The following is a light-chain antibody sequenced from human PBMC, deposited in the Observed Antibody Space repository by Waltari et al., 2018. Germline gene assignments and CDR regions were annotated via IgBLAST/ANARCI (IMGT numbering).Light chain of an antibody. CDR1: SSDVGLYKY. V-gene: IGLV2-8*01. CDR2: EVS. CDR3: SSYAGSNTWV. Sequence: QSALTQPPSASGSPGQSVTISCTGTSSDVGLYKYVPCYQQPPATAPKVRLFEVSKRPSGVPDRFSASKSANTASLTVSGLQAADEADYYCSSYAGSNTWVFGGGTKLTVL. J-gene: IGLJ3*02.